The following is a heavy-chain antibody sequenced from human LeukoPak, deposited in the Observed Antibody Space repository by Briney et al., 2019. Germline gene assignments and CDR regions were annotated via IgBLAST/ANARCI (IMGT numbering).Heavy chain of an antibody. CDR1: GYTFTDYY. J-gene: IGHJ3*02. V-gene: IGHV1-2*02. Sequence: GASVKVSCKASGYTFTDYYLHWVRQAPGHGLEWMGWINPNSGGTNYAQKFQGRVTMTRDTSITTAYMELNRLRSDDTAVYYCARDRNSGSSLDIWGQGTMLTVSS. D-gene: IGHD6-6*01. CDR3: ARDRNSGSSLDI. CDR2: INPNSGGT.